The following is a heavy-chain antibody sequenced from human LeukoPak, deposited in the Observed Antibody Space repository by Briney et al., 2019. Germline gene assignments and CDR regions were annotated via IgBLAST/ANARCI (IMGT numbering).Heavy chain of an antibody. CDR2: IYYSGST. CDR3: ARDLIPHGMDV. D-gene: IGHD3-16*01. CDR1: GGSISSGGYY. V-gene: IGHV4-31*03. J-gene: IGHJ6*04. Sequence: PSETLSLTCTVSGGSISSGGYYWSWIRQHPGKGLEWIGYIYYSGSTYYNPSLKSRVTISVVTSKNQFSLKLSSVTAADTAVYYCARDLIPHGMDVWGKGTTVTVSS.